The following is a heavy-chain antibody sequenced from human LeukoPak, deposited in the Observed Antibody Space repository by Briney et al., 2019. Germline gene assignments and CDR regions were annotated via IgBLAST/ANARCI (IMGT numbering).Heavy chain of an antibody. CDR1: LYTFTPYA. J-gene: IGHJ3*02. CDR3: ARDWYADGVSTLDI. Sequence: APVKASCTAALYTFTPYAVNGLRRSARHPCKGLRWIDSNTREPTFAQGFTGRLVFSVDTSLSTAYLEILSLRTEDTAIYYCARDWYADGVSTLDIWGQGTTVAV. V-gene: IGHV7-4-1*01. CDR2: IDSNTREP. D-gene: IGHD2-8*01.